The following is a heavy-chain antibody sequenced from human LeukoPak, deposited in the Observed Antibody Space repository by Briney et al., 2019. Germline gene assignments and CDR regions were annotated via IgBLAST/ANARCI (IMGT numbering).Heavy chain of an antibody. D-gene: IGHD3-22*01. V-gene: IGHV3-66*01. CDR2: IYDGGST. J-gene: IGHJ3*02. Sequence: GGSLRLSCAASGFIVSSNYMSWIRQAPGKGLEWISVIYDGGSTYYADSVKGRFTISRDNSKNTLYLQMNSLRAEDTALYYCARGYYHTSGTRHPFDIWGQGTMVTVSS. CDR1: GFIVSSNY. CDR3: ARGYYHTSGTRHPFDI.